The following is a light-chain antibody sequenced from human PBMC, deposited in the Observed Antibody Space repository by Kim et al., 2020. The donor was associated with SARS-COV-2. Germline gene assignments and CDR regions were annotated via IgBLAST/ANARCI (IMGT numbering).Light chain of an antibody. CDR2: VGTGGIVG. Sequence: QLVLTQPPSASASLGASVTLTCTLSSGYSNYKVDWYQQRPGKGPRFVMRVGTGGIVGSKGDGIPDRFSVLGSGLNRYLTIKNIQEEDESDYHCGADHGRGSNVVYVVFGGGTQLTVL. V-gene: IGLV9-49*01. CDR1: SGYSNYK. CDR3: GADHGRGSNVVYVV. J-gene: IGLJ2*01.